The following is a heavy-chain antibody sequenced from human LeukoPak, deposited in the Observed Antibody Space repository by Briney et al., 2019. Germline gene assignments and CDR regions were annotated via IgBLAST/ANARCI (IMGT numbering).Heavy chain of an antibody. V-gene: IGHV3-66*01. CDR1: GFTVSSTY. CDR3: ARGAVGRGSNY. D-gene: IGHD1-26*01. J-gene: IGHJ4*02. Sequence: SGGSLRLSCAASGFTVSSTYMGWVRQAPGKGLEWVSVIQSGGNTYYTDSMEGRFTISRDNSKNTLYLQMDSLRAEDTAVYFCARGAVGRGSNYWGQGTQVTVSS. CDR2: IQSGGNT.